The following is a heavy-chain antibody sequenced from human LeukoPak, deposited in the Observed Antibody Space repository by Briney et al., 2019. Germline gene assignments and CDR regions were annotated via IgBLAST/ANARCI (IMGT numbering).Heavy chain of an antibody. CDR2: VSAYNGKT. CDR3: ARGGTLYPSIDY. D-gene: IGHD1-26*01. Sequence: ASVKVSCKASGYTFTTSYINWVRQAPGQGLEWMGWVSAYNGKTSYAQRFQGRVTMTTDSSTNTAYMDLASLRSDDTAVYYCARGGTLYPSIDYWGQGTLVTVSS. V-gene: IGHV1-18*01. CDR1: GYTFTTSY. J-gene: IGHJ4*02.